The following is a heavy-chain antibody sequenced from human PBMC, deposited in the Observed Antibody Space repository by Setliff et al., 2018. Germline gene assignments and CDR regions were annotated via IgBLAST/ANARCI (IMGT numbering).Heavy chain of an antibody. Sequence: TLSLTCTVSGGSISSGSNYWSWIRQPAGRGLEWIGHIDPSGNTNYHPSLKSRVTISADTSKNQFSLKLSSVTAADTAVYYCARDRKGPRSYSSGWYDAFDIWGQGTMVTVSS. J-gene: IGHJ3*02. V-gene: IGHV4-61*09. D-gene: IGHD6-19*01. CDR1: GGSISSGSNY. CDR3: ARDRKGPRSYSSGWYDAFDI. CDR2: IDPSGNT.